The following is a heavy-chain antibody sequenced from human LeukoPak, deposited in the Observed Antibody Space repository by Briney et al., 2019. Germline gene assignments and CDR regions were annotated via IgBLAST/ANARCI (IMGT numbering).Heavy chain of an antibody. CDR3: ARGGGDY. J-gene: IGHJ4*02. D-gene: IGHD2-15*01. CDR1: GSTFDDYT. V-gene: IGHV3-43*01. CDR2: TSWDGRTA. Sequence: GGSLRLSCAASGSTFDDYTMHWVRQTPGKGLEWVSLTSWDGRTAYYADSVKGRFTISRDNSKNSLYLQMNSLRAEDTAVYYCARGGGDYWGQGTLVTVSS.